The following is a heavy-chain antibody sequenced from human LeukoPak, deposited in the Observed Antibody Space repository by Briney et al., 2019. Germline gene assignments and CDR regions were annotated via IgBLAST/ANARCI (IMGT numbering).Heavy chain of an antibody. D-gene: IGHD3-22*01. CDR1: GFTFSSYA. V-gene: IGHV3-23*01. CDR2: ISGSGGST. CDR3: AKASNYYDSSGYYSNFDY. Sequence: GGSLRLSCAGSGFTFSSYAMSWVRQAPGKGLEWVSAISGSGGSTYYADSVKGRFTISRDNSKNTLYLQMNSLRAEDTAVYYCAKASNYYDSSGYYSNFDYWGQGTLVTVSS. J-gene: IGHJ4*02.